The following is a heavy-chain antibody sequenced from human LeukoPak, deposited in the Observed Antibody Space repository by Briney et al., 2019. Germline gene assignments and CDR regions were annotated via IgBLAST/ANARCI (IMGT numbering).Heavy chain of an antibody. CDR3: AKDRTGTTRMMSGGAFDI. J-gene: IGHJ3*02. Sequence: GGSLRLSCAASGFTFSSYAMSWVRQAPGKGLEWVSAISGSGGSTYYADSVKSRFTISRDNSKNTLYLQMNSLRAEDTAVYYCAKDRTGTTRMMSGGAFDIWGQGTMVTVSS. V-gene: IGHV3-23*01. CDR1: GFTFSSYA. D-gene: IGHD1-1*01. CDR2: ISGSGGST.